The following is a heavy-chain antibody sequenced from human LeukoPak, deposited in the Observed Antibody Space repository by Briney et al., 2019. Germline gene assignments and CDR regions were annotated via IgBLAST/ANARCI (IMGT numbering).Heavy chain of an antibody. Sequence: ASVKVSCKASGYTFTSYDINWVRQATGQGLEWMGWMNPNSGNTGYAQKFQGRVTITADKSTSTAYMELSSLRSEDTAVYYCARYSGSDLPARYYGMDVWGQGTTVTVSS. CDR1: GYTFTSYD. D-gene: IGHD5-12*01. CDR2: MNPNSGNT. J-gene: IGHJ6*02. CDR3: ARYSGSDLPARYYGMDV. V-gene: IGHV1-8*01.